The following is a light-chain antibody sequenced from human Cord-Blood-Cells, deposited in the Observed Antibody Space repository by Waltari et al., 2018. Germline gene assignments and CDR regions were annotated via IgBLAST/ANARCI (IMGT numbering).Light chain of an antibody. Sequence: DIPMTQSPSSLSASVGDRVTITCRASQSISSYLTWYQQKPGKATKLLIYAASSLQSGVPSRFSGSGSGTDFTLTISSLQPEDFATYYCQQSYSTPFTFGPGTKVDIK. CDR2: AAS. CDR1: QSISSY. J-gene: IGKJ3*01. V-gene: IGKV1-39*01. CDR3: QQSYSTPFT.